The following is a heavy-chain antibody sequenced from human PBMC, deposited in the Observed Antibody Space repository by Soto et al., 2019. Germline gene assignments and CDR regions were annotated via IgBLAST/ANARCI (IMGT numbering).Heavy chain of an antibody. CDR3: AKDYGGYCSSTSCYAVY. V-gene: IGHV3-23*01. CDR1: GFTFSSYA. J-gene: IGHJ4*02. CDR2: ISGSGGST. Sequence: GGSLRLSCAASGFTFSSYAMSWVRQAPGKGLEWVSAISGSGGSTYYADSVKGRFTISRDNSKNTLYLQMNSLRAEDTAVYYCAKDYGGYCSSTSCYAVYWGQGTLVTVSS. D-gene: IGHD2-2*01.